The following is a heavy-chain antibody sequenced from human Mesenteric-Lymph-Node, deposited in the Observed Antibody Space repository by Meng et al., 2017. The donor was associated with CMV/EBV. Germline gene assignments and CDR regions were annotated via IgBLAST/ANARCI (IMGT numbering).Heavy chain of an antibody. CDR2: INQDGSEK. J-gene: IGHJ5*02. CDR1: GFTFSSYW. V-gene: IGHV3-7*01. Sequence: GESLKISCAASGFTFSSYWMSWVRQAPGKGLEWVANINQDGSEKYYVDSVKGRFTISRDNAKNSLYLQMNSLRAEDTAVYSCARCVIVVVPAASGWFDHWGQGTLVTVSS. CDR3: ARCVIVVVPAASGWFDH. D-gene: IGHD2-2*01.